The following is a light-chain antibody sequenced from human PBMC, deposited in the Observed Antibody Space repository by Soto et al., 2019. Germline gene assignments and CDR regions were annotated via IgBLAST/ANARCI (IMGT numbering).Light chain of an antibody. CDR3: QQYGSSPGT. Sequence: EIVLTQSPGTLSLSPGERATLSCRASQSVSSNYLAWYQQKPGQAPRLLIYVASTRATGIPDRFSGSGSGTAFTLTISRLEPEDFSLYYWQQYGSSPGTFGQGTKVEIK. CDR2: VAS. V-gene: IGKV3-20*01. CDR1: QSVSSNY. J-gene: IGKJ1*01.